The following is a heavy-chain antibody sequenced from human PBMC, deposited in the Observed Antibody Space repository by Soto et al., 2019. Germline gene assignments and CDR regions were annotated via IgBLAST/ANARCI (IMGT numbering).Heavy chain of an antibody. CDR3: ARDPARIAAAGSTYYYYGMDV. CDR1: GFTFDDYG. Sequence: PGGSLRLSCAASGFTFDDYGMSWVRQAPGKGLEWVSGINWNGGSTGYAESVKGRFTISRDNAKNSLYLQMNSLRAEDTALYYCARDPARIAAAGSTYYYYGMDVWGQGTTVTVSS. V-gene: IGHV3-20*04. CDR2: INWNGGST. J-gene: IGHJ6*02. D-gene: IGHD6-13*01.